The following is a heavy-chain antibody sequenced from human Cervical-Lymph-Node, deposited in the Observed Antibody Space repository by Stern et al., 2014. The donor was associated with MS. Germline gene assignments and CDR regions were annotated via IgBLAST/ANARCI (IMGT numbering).Heavy chain of an antibody. V-gene: IGHV4-61*01. CDR2: MYSDGST. J-gene: IGHJ2*01. CDR1: GGFVSSGNYY. D-gene: IGHD4-11*01. CDR3: ARTSVTTVWYFDL. Sequence: QVQLQESGPGVVKPSETLSLSCDVSGGFVSSGNYYWSWIRQPPGKRLEWIGYMYSDGSTNYNPSLKSRVTIAADTSNNGFSLKLSSVTAADTALYYCARTSVTTVWYFDLWGRGTLVTVSS.